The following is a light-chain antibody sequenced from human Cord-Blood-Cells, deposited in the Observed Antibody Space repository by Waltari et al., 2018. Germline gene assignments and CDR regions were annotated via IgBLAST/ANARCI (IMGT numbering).Light chain of an antibody. V-gene: IGKV1-33*01. CDR2: DAS. CDR3: QQYDTLPRT. Sequence: DIQMTQSPSSLSASVGDRVTITSPANQDISNYLNWYQQKTGKAPKLLLYDASKFETGAPSRLSGSGSLTDNTFYISSLQPEDISIHQCQQYDTLPRTFGGGTKVEIK. CDR1: QDISNY. J-gene: IGKJ4*01.